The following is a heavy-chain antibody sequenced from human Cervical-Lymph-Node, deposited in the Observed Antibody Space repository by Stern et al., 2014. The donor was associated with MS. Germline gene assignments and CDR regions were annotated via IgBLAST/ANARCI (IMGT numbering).Heavy chain of an antibody. J-gene: IGHJ6*02. D-gene: IGHD6-6*01. CDR1: GFTLSSYA. CDR2: ITHDGSKK. V-gene: IGHV3-30*01. Sequence: DQLVESGGGVVQPGRSLRLSCAASGFTLSSYAMHWVRQAPGKGLEWGALITHDGSKKYNAESVKGRFTISRDASRDTLFLEMNSLSTEDTAVYYCARGWQLVDIYYHYGMDVWGQGTTVTVSS. CDR3: ARGWQLVDIYYHYGMDV.